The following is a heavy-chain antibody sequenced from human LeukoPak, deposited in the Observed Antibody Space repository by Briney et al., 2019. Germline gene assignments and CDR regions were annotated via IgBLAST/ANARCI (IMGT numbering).Heavy chain of an antibody. D-gene: IGHD2-2*01. V-gene: IGHV4-59*01. CDR2: IYYSGST. J-gene: IGHJ5*02. CDR3: ARGAYCSSTSCYLATKYNWFDP. Sequence: PSETLSLTCTVSGGSISSYYWSWIRQPPGKGLERIGYIYYSGSTNYNPSLKSRVTISVDTSKNQFSLKLSSVTAADTAVYYCARGAYCSSTSCYLATKYNWFDPWGQGTLVTVSS. CDR1: GGSISSYY.